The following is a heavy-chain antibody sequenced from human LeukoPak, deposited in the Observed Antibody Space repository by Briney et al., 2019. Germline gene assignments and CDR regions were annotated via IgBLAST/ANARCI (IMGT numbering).Heavy chain of an antibody. CDR1: GGSISSYY. CDR2: IYTSGST. D-gene: IGHD6-19*01. V-gene: IGHV4-4*07. Sequence: SGPGLVKPSETLSLTCTVSGGSISSYYWSWIRQPAGKGLEWIGRIYTSGSTNYNPSLKSRVTMSVDTSKNQFSLKLSSVTAADTAVYYCARDPHHVFFPIAVAGRGGGYFDYWGQGTLVTVSS. J-gene: IGHJ4*02. CDR3: ARDPHHVFFPIAVAGRGGGYFDY.